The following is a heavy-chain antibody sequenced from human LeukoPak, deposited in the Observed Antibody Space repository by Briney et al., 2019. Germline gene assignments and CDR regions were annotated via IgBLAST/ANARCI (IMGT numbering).Heavy chain of an antibody. CDR3: AKVAIASEYFQH. Sequence: GGSLRLSCAASGFTFSSYWMHWVRQAPGKGLVWVSRINSDGSSTSYADSVKGRFTISRDNSKNTLYLQMNSLRAEDTAVYYCAKVAIASEYFQHWGQGTLVTVSS. D-gene: IGHD6-13*01. CDR1: GFTFSSYW. CDR2: INSDGSST. J-gene: IGHJ1*01. V-gene: IGHV3-74*01.